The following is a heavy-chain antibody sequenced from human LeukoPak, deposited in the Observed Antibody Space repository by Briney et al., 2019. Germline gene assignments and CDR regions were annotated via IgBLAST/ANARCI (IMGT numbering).Heavy chain of an antibody. CDR2: IYHSGST. CDR3: AREASLAGFASGLGFNY. CDR1: GYSISSGYY. V-gene: IGHV4-38-2*02. Sequence: SETLSLTCTVSGYSISSGYYWGWIRQPPGKGLEWIGSIYHSGSTYYNPSLKSRVTISVDTSKHQFSLKLSSVTAADTAVYYCAREASLAGFASGLGFNYWGQGILVTVSS. D-gene: IGHD6-19*01. J-gene: IGHJ4*02.